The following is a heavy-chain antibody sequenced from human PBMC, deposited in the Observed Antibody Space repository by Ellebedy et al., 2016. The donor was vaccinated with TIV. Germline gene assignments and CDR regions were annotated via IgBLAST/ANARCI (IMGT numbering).Heavy chain of an antibody. CDR2: ITGSGGDR. CDR3: AKDPDYSVVVTNDY. V-gene: IGHV3-23*01. D-gene: IGHD4-11*01. J-gene: IGHJ4*02. CDR1: GFTFSTYA. Sequence: GGSLRLXCAASGFTFSTYAMTWVRLAPGKGLKWVSTITGSGGDRYYADSVKGRFSISRDNSKNTLYLQMNSLRAEDTAIYYCAKDPDYSVVVTNDYWGQGTRVTVSS.